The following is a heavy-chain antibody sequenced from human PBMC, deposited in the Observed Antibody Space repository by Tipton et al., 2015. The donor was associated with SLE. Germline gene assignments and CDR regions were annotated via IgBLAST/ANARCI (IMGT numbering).Heavy chain of an antibody. V-gene: IGHV1-18*01. Sequence: QLVQSGPEVKKPGASVKVSCKASGYIFTSYGISWVRQAPGQGLEWMGWISVYNGDTRYPQKLQGRVTMTTDPSTNTAYMELRSLRSDDTAVYYCARRLSSGWYGDYYYMDAWGKGTTVTVSS. D-gene: IGHD6-19*01. CDR2: ISVYNGDT. J-gene: IGHJ6*03. CDR1: GYIFTSYG. CDR3: ARRLSSGWYGDYYYMDA.